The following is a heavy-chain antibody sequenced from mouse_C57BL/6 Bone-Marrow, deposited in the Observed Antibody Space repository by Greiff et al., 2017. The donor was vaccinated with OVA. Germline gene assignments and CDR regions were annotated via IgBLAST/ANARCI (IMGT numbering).Heavy chain of an antibody. CDR1: GFTFSSYA. CDR2: ISDGGSYT. CDR3: ARDGDPLTGTGLDY. D-gene: IGHD4-1*01. V-gene: IGHV5-4*01. J-gene: IGHJ2*01. Sequence: VQLQQSGGGLVKPGGSLKLSCAASGFTFSSYAMSWVRQTPEKRLEWVATISDGGSYTYYPDNVKGRFTISRDNAKNNLYLQMSHLKSEDTAMYYCARDGDPLTGTGLDYWGQGTTLTVSS.